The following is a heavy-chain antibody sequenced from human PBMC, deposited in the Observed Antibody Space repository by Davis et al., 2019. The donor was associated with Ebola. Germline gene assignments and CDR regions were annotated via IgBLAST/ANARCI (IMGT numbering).Heavy chain of an antibody. D-gene: IGHD2-15*01. Sequence: GGSLRLSCAASGFTFSSYAMHWVRQAPGKGLEWVAVISYDGSNKYYADSVKGRFTISRDNSKNTLYLQMSSLRAEDTAVYYCAKSHCSGGSCPYYFDFWGQGTQVTVSS. CDR2: ISYDGSNK. CDR3: AKSHCSGGSCPYYFDF. V-gene: IGHV3-30*04. CDR1: GFTFSSYA. J-gene: IGHJ4*02.